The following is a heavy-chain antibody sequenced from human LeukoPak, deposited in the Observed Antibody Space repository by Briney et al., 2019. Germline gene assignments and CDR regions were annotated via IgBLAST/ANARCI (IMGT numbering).Heavy chain of an antibody. Sequence: PSETLSLTCAVYGGSFSGYYWSWIRQPPGKGLEWIGEINHSGSTNYNPSLKSRVTISVDTSKNQFSLKLSSVTAADTAVYYCARAAAAGTFWFDPWGQGTLVTVSS. D-gene: IGHD6-13*01. J-gene: IGHJ5*02. V-gene: IGHV4-34*01. CDR2: INHSGST. CDR1: GGSFSGYY. CDR3: ARAAAAGTFWFDP.